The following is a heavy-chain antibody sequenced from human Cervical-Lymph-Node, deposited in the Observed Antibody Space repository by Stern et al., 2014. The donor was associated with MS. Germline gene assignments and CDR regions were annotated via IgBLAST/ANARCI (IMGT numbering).Heavy chain of an antibody. CDR3: ATEGDATHYFDF. CDR2: LIPIFGTT. J-gene: IGHJ4*02. V-gene: IGHV1-69*01. CDR1: GGTISSYA. D-gene: IGHD5-12*01. Sequence: QVQLVQSGAEVKKPGSSVKVSCKASGGTISSYAISWVRQAPGQGLEWIGGLIPIFGTTNYAQKFQGRVTITTDESTNTAYMELRSLRSEDTAVYYCATEGDATHYFDFWGQGTLVTVSS.